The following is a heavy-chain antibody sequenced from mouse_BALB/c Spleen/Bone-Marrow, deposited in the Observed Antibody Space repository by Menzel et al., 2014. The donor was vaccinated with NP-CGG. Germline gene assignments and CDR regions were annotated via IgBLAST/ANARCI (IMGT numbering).Heavy chain of an antibody. CDR3: ARREVRREGYYFDY. J-gene: IGHJ2*01. CDR2: IAPGSGST. V-gene: IGHV1S41*01. CDR1: GYTFTSYW. D-gene: IGHD2-14*01. Sequence: DLVKPGASVKLSCKASGYTFTSYWINWIKQRPGQGIEWIGRIAPGSGSTYYNEMFKGKATLTVDTSSSTAYIQLSSLSSEDSAVYFCARREVRREGYYFDYWGQGTTLTVSS.